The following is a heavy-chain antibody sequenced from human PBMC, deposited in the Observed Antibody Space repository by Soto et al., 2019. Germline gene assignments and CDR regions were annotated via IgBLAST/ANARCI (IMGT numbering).Heavy chain of an antibody. V-gene: IGHV3-33*01. D-gene: IGHD4-17*01. CDR1: GFTFSSYG. CDR2: IWSDGSDT. Sequence: QVQLVESGGGVVQPGRSLRLSCAASGFTFSSYGMHWVRQAPGKGLEWVAVIWSDGSDTYYADSVKGRFTISRDNSKTKLYLQMNSLRADDPAVYYCARDHGDGWGQGTLVTVSS. J-gene: IGHJ4*02. CDR3: ARDHGDG.